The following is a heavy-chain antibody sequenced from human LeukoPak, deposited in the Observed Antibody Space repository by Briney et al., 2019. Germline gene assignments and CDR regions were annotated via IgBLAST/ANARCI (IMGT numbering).Heavy chain of an antibody. CDR2: IWYDGSNK. D-gene: IGHD2-2*01. Sequence: GRSLRLSCAASGFTFSSYGMHWVRQAPGKGREWVAVIWYDGSNKYYADSVKGRFTISRDNSKNTLYLQMNSLRAEDTAVYYCAKGGGTSPIGGYYYYYYYMDVWGKGTTVTVSS. CDR3: AKGGGTSPIGGYYYYYYYMDV. J-gene: IGHJ6*03. CDR1: GFTFSSYG. V-gene: IGHV3-33*06.